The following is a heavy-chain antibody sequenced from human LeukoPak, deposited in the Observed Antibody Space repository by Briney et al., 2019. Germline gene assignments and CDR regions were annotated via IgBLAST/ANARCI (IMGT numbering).Heavy chain of an antibody. D-gene: IGHD5-24*01. V-gene: IGHV4-59*01. J-gene: IGHJ5*02. CDR2: IYYSGST. CDR1: GGSLSSYY. Sequence: SETLSLTCTVSGGSLSSYYLSWIRQPPGKGLEWIGYIYYSGSTNYNPSLKSRVTISVDTSKNQFSLKLSSVTAADTAVYYCARVREVNWFDPWGQGTLVTVSS. CDR3: ARVREVNWFDP.